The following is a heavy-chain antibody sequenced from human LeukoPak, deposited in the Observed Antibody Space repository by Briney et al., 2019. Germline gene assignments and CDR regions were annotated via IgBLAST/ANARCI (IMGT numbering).Heavy chain of an antibody. CDR3: ASMLGSGSGTYLFDF. CDR1: GGSISSSNW. CDR2: IFHSGST. D-gene: IGHD3-10*01. V-gene: IGHV4-4*02. J-gene: IGHJ4*02. Sequence: NPSGTLPLTCAVSGGSISSSNWWSWVRQPPGKGLEWIGEIFHSGSTNYNPSLRSRVTISVDKSKNQFSLNLSSVTAADTAVYYCASMLGSGSGTYLFDFWGQGTLVTVSS.